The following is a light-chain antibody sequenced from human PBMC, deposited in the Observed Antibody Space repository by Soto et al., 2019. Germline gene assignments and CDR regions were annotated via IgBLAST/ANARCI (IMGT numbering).Light chain of an antibody. J-gene: IGKJ4*01. CDR1: QSVSSSY. V-gene: IGKV3-20*01. CDR2: GVS. Sequence: EIVLTQSPGTLSLSPGERATLSCRASQSVSSSYLAWYQQKPGQAPRLLIYGVSSRATGILDRFSGSGSGTDFTLTISRLEPEDFAVYYCQQYGSSPPGLTFGGGTKVEIK. CDR3: QQYGSSPPGLT.